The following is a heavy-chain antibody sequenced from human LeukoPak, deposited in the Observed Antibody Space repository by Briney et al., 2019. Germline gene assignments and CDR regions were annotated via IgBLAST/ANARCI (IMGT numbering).Heavy chain of an antibody. CDR1: GFTFSSYS. D-gene: IGHD2-8*01. CDR2: ISSSSSYI. J-gene: IGHJ6*04. Sequence: GGSLRLSCAASGFTFSSYSMNWVRQAPGKGLEWASSISSSSSYIYYADSVKGRFTISRDNAKNSLYLQMNSLRAEDTAVYYCARDPEWSHYGMDVWGKGTTVTVSS. V-gene: IGHV3-21*01. CDR3: ARDPEWSHYGMDV.